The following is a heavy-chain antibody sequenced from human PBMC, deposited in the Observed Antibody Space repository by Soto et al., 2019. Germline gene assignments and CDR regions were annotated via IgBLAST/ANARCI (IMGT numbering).Heavy chain of an antibody. CDR2: ISWNSGSI. Sequence: GGSLRLSCAASGFTFDDYAMHWVRQAPGKGLEWVSGISWNSGSIGYADSVKGRFTISRDNAKNSLYLQMNSLRAEDTASYYCAKAGDSSSSGMSGGMDVWGQGTTVTVSS. V-gene: IGHV3-9*01. J-gene: IGHJ6*02. CDR1: GFTFDDYA. CDR3: AKAGDSSSSGMSGGMDV. D-gene: IGHD6-6*01.